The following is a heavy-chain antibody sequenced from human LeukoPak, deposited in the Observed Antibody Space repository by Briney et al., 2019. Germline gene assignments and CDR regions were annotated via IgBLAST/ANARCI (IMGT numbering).Heavy chain of an antibody. D-gene: IGHD1-26*01. CDR2: IWYDGSNK. Sequence: GGSLRPSCAASGFTFSSYGVHWVRQAPGKGLEWVAVIWYDGSNKYYADSVKGRFTISRDNSKNTLYLQMNSLRAEDTAVYYCAKSGEWEPTDLDYWGQGTLVTVSS. J-gene: IGHJ4*02. CDR3: AKSGEWEPTDLDY. CDR1: GFTFSSYG. V-gene: IGHV3-33*06.